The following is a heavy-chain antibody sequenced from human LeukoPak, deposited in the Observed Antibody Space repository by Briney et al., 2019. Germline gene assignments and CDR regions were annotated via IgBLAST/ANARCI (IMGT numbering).Heavy chain of an antibody. CDR3: ARERIRYGSGSHLSYYMDV. V-gene: IGHV3-21*01. Sequence: AGGSLRLSCAASGFTFSSYSMNWVRQAPGKGLEWVSSISSSSSYIYYADSVKGRFTISRDNAKNSLYLQMNSLRAEDTAVYYCARERIRYGSGSHLSYYMDVWGKGTTVTVSS. CDR1: GFTFSSYS. CDR2: ISSSSSYI. D-gene: IGHD3-10*01. J-gene: IGHJ6*03.